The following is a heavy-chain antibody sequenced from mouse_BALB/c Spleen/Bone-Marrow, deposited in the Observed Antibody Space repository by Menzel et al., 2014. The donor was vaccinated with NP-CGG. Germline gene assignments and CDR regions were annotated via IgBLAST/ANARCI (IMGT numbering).Heavy chain of an antibody. CDR2: ISAGGSYT. J-gene: IGHJ2*01. Sequence: EVQLVESGGGLVKPGGSLKLSCAASGFTFSDYYMYWVRQTPEKRLEWVATISAGGSYTYYPDSVKGRFTISRDNAKNNLYLQMSSLKSEDTAMYYCARGSSDFDYWGQGTTLTVSS. CDR3: ARGSSDFDY. V-gene: IGHV5-4*02. CDR1: GFTFSDYY. D-gene: IGHD1-1*01.